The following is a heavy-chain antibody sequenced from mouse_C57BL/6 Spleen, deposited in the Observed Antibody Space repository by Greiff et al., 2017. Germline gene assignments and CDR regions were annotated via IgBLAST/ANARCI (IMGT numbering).Heavy chain of an antibody. CDR3: AREGYGSSPAWFAY. CDR1: GYTFTDYN. CDR2: INPNNGGT. Sequence: VQLQQSGPELVKPGASVQMSCKASGYTFTDYNMHWVKQSHGKSLEWIGYINPNNGGTSYNQKFKGKATLTVNKSSSTAYIELRSLTSEDSAVYYCAREGYGSSPAWFAYWGQGTLVTVSA. D-gene: IGHD1-1*01. J-gene: IGHJ3*01. V-gene: IGHV1-22*01.